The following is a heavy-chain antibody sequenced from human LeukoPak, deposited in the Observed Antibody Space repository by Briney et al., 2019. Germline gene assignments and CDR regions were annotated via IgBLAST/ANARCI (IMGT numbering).Heavy chain of an antibody. V-gene: IGHV4-34*01. CDR3: ARRRYDASGYYPSRGRYFDY. D-gene: IGHD3-22*01. CDR2: IYHSGNS. J-gene: IGHJ4*02. CDR1: GGSFSGYY. Sequence: SETLSLTCAVYGGSFSGYYWSWIRQPPGKGLEWIGEIYHSGNSNYNPSLKSRVTISIDKSKNQFSLKLSSVTAADTAVYYCARRRYDASGYYPSRGRYFDYWGQGTLVTVSS.